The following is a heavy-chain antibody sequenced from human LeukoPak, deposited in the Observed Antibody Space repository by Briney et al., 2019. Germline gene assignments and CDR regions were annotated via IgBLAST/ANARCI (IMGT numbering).Heavy chain of an antibody. CDR2: ISSNSKST. D-gene: IGHD6-6*01. Sequence: GGSLRLSCAASGFSISSHSMNWVRQAPGKGLEWVSSISSNSKSTYYADSVKGRFTISRDNAKNSLLLQTNSLRAEDTAVYYCAKSLAASVDWFDPWGQGTLVTVSS. J-gene: IGHJ5*02. CDR3: AKSLAASVDWFDP. V-gene: IGHV3-21*01. CDR1: GFSISSHS.